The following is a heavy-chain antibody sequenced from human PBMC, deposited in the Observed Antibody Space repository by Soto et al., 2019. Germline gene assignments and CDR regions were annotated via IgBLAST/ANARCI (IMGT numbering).Heavy chain of an antibody. J-gene: IGHJ6*02. CDR2: IYPGDSDT. CDR3: ARHGIAARPGDYYYGMDV. CDR1: GYGFSIHW. Sequence: GESLKISCKGSGYGFSIHWVAWLRQMPGKGLEWMGIIYPGDSDTRYSPSFQGQVTISADKSISTAYLQWSSLKASDTAMYYCARHGIAARPGDYYYGMDVWGQGTTVTVSS. V-gene: IGHV5-51*01. D-gene: IGHD6-6*01.